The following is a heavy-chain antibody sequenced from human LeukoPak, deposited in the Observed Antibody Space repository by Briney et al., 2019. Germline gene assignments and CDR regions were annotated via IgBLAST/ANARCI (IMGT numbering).Heavy chain of an antibody. CDR2: ISSSSSYT. CDR3: ARGHFELWY. J-gene: IGHJ1*01. Sequence: PGGSLRLSCAASGFTFSIYEMNWVRQAPGKGLEWVSYISSSSSYTTYADSVKGRFTISRDDAKNSLYLQMNSLRAEDTAVYYCARGHFELWYWGQGTLVTVSS. V-gene: IGHV3-21*05. CDR1: GFTFSIYE. D-gene: IGHD3-9*01.